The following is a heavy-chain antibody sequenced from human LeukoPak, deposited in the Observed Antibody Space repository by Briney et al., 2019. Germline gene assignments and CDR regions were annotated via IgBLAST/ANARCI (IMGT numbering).Heavy chain of an antibody. D-gene: IGHD3-22*01. J-gene: IGHJ4*02. V-gene: IGHV3-20*04. CDR3: ARDTDSRGNFDY. CDR1: GFTFDDYG. Sequence: GGSLRLSCAATGFTFDDYGMSWVRQVPGKGLEWVSGIYWNGADSRYADFVKGQFTISRDNAKNSLYLQMNSLRAEDTALYYCARDTDSRGNFDYWGQGTLVTVSS. CDR2: IYWNGADS.